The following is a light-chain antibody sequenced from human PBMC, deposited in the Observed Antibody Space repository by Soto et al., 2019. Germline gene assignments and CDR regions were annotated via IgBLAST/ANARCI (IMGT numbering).Light chain of an antibody. Sequence: DIVMTQTPLSSRIALGQPASTSCNSSQSLLHSDGSTYLSWLQQRPGQSPRLLIYKTSIRFSGVPERFSGSGAGTHFTLKISRVEADDVGIYYCMQATQSLTFGGGTKVDIK. V-gene: IGKV2-24*01. CDR2: KTS. J-gene: IGKJ4*01. CDR3: MQATQSLT. CDR1: QSLLHSDGSTY.